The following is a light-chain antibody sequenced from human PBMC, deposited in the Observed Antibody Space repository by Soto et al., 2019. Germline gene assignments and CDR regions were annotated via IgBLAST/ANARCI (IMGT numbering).Light chain of an antibody. Sequence: EIVLTQSPATLSLSPGERATLSCRASQSVGTSLAWYQQKPDQAPRLLIYDASNRATGIPARFSGSGPGTDFTLTISRLEPEDFAVYYCQQRSDWPVTFGHGTKVDNK. CDR3: QQRSDWPVT. J-gene: IGKJ3*01. CDR2: DAS. CDR1: QSVGTS. V-gene: IGKV3-11*01.